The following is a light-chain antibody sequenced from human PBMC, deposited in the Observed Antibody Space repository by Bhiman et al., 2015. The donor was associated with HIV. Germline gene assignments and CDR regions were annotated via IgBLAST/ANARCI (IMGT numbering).Light chain of an antibody. V-gene: IGLV1-44*01. CDR1: SSNIGSNT. J-gene: IGLJ2*01. Sequence: QSVLTQPPSASGTPGQTVTISCSGSSSNIGSNTVNWYQQLPGTAPKLLIYRNNQRPSGVPDRFSGSKSGNTASLTISGLQAEDEADYYCCSYANAGSSTFVFGGGTKLTVL. CDR3: CSYANAGSSTFV. CDR2: RNN.